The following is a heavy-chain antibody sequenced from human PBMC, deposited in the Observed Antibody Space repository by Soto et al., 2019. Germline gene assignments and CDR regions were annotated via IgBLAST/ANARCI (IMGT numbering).Heavy chain of an antibody. J-gene: IGHJ4*02. V-gene: IGHV1-18*04. CDR2: ISPFTGDT. Sequence: ASVRVSCKASGYTFTNYGINWVRQAPGQGLEWMGWISPFTGDTHYTQSLQGRITMTTDTSTSTAYMELRSLRSADTAVYYCARSCSGGSCHSAYWGQGTLVTVSS. CDR3: ARSCSGGSCHSAY. CDR1: GYTFTNYG. D-gene: IGHD2-15*01.